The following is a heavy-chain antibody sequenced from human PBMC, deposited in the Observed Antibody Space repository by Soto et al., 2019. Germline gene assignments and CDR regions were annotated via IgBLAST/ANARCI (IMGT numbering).Heavy chain of an antibody. CDR2: IYHSGST. Sequence: SETLSLTCAVSGGSISSSNWWSWVRQPPGKGLEWIGEIYHSGSTNYNPSLKSRVTISVDKSKNQFSLKLSSVTAADTAVYYCARLVSRRDGYTAFDYWGQGTLVTVSS. CDR3: ARLVSRRDGYTAFDY. J-gene: IGHJ4*02. V-gene: IGHV4-4*02. D-gene: IGHD5-12*01. CDR1: GGSISSSNW.